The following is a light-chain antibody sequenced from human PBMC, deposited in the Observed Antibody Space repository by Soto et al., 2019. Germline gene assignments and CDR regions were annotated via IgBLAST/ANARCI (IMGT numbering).Light chain of an antibody. CDR3: QQYGSSPQT. Sequence: EIVLTQSPGTLSLSPGERATLSCRASQSVSSSYLAWYQQKPGQAPRLLIYGASSRATGIPVRFSGSGSGTDFTLTISILEPEDFAVYYCQQYGSSPQTFGQGTKLEIK. J-gene: IGKJ2*01. CDR1: QSVSSSY. V-gene: IGKV3-20*01. CDR2: GAS.